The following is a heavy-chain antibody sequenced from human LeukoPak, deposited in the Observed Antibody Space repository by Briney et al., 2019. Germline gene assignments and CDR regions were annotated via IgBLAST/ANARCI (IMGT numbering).Heavy chain of an antibody. D-gene: IGHD6-13*01. CDR3: ARDGSAGTDAFDI. CDR1: GFTVSSNY. Sequence: GGSLRLSCAASGFTVSSNYMSWVRQAPGKGLEWVANIKQDGSEKYYVDSVKGRFTISRDNAKNSLYLQMNSLRAEDTAVYYCARDGSAGTDAFDIWGQGTMVTVSS. V-gene: IGHV3-7*01. CDR2: IKQDGSEK. J-gene: IGHJ3*02.